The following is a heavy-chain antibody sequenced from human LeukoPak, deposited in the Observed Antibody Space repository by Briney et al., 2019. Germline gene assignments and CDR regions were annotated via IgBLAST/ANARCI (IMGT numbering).Heavy chain of an antibody. D-gene: IGHD4-17*01. V-gene: IGHV3-30*07. Sequence: DSVRGRFTISRDNSKNTLYLQMNSLKTEDTAVYYCTTTTVTTGYWGQGTLVTVSS. J-gene: IGHJ4*02. CDR3: TTTTVTTGY.